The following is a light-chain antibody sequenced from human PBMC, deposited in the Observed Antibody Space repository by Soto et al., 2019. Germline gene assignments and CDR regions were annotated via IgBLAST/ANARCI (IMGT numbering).Light chain of an antibody. V-gene: IGKV1-5*03. CDR3: QQCKNYPPLT. CDR2: RAS. CDR1: ENIGGW. J-gene: IGKJ1*01. Sequence: DIQMTQSPSTLSASVGDRVTITCRAGENIGGWLAWYQQKPGRAPKLLIYRASNLENGVPSRCSGSGTGKEFTLTISSLQPDDFASYHCQQCKNYPPLTFGQGT.